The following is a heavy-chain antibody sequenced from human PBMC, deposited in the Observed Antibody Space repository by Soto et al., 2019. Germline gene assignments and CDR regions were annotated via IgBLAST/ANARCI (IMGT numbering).Heavy chain of an antibody. Sequence: EVRLLESGGGLVQPGGSLRLSCAASGFTFSSYAMGWVRQAPGKGLEWVSGIDGSGGDTSFADSVKGRFTISRDNSENTLYLHMNSLRAEDTARYFCAKEIVAAAYVETSPFDFLGQGTLVTVSS. CDR1: GFTFSSYA. V-gene: IGHV3-23*01. D-gene: IGHD2-15*01. CDR2: IDGSGGDT. J-gene: IGHJ4*02. CDR3: AKEIVAAAYVETSPFDF.